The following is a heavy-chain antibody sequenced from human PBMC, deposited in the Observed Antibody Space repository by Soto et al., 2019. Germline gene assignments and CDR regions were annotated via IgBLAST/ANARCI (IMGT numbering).Heavy chain of an antibody. V-gene: IGHV4-59*08. CDR3: ARQSYDFWSGYYKFWFDP. CDR1: GGSISSYY. Sequence: SETLSLTCTVSGGSISSYYWSWIRQPPGKGLEWIGYIYYSGSTNYNPSLKSRVTISVDTSKNQFSLKLSSVTAADTAVYYCARQSYDFWSGYYKFWFDPWGQGTLVTVSS. J-gene: IGHJ5*02. CDR2: IYYSGST. D-gene: IGHD3-3*01.